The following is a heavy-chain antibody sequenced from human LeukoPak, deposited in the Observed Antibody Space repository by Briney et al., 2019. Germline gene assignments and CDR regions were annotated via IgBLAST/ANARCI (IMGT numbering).Heavy chain of an antibody. V-gene: IGHV4-59*12. D-gene: IGHD2-2*01. J-gene: IGHJ5*02. CDR2: IYYSGST. CDR3: ARDHADIVVVPAATNWFDP. CDR1: GGSISSYY. Sequence: PSETLSLTCTVSGGSISSYYWSWIRQPPGKGLEWIGYIYYSGSTNYNPSLKSRVTISVDTSKNQFSLKLSSVTAADTAVYYCARDHADIVVVPAATNWFDPWGQGTLVTVSS.